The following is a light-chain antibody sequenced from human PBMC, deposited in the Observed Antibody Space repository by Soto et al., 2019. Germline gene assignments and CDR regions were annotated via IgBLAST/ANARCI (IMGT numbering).Light chain of an antibody. CDR2: AAS. CDR1: QSISSY. J-gene: IGKJ1*01. Sequence: IHMTQSQSSLSASLAQRVTITFRASQSISSYLNWYQQKPGKAPKLLIYAASSVQSGGPSRFSGSGSGTDFTLTISSLQPEDFATYYCQQSYSRTFGQGTKVDTK. V-gene: IGKV1-39*01. CDR3: QQSYSRT.